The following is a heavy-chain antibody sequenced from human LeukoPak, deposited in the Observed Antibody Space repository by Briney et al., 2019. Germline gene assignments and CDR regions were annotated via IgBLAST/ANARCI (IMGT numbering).Heavy chain of an antibody. CDR3: ARGVVRFMEWLADY. CDR2: IKQDGSEK. CDR1: GFTFSSYW. J-gene: IGHJ4*02. V-gene: IGHV3-7*01. D-gene: IGHD3-3*01. Sequence: GGSLRLSCAASGFTFSSYWMSWVRQAPGKGLEWVANIKQDGSEKYYVDSVKGRFTISRDNAKNSLYLQMNSLRAEDTAVYYCARGVVRFMEWLADYWGQGTLVTVSS.